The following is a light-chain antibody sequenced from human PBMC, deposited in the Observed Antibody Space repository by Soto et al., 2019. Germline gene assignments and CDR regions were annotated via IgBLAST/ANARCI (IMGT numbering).Light chain of an antibody. CDR3: QQYSNYPLT. CDR2: KAS. CDR1: QSVSSW. J-gene: IGKJ4*01. V-gene: IGKV1-5*03. Sequence: DIQMTQSPSTLSVSVGDRVTITCRASQSVSSWLAWYQQKPGRAPKLLIYKASNLESGVPSRFSGSGSGTEFTPTISSLQPDDFATYSCQQYSNYPLTFGGGTKVEI.